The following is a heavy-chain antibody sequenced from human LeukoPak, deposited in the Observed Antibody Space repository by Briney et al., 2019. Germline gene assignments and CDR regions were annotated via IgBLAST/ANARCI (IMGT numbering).Heavy chain of an antibody. CDR2: FDPEDGET. CDR1: GYTLTELS. D-gene: IGHD3-10*01. Sequence: ASVTVSCKVSGYTLTELSMHWVRQAPGKGLEWMGGFDPEDGETIYAQKFQGRVTMTEDTSTDTAYMELSSLRSEDTAVYYCATPYGSGSYYYYYGMDVWGQGTTVTVSS. V-gene: IGHV1-24*01. CDR3: ATPYGSGSYYYYYGMDV. J-gene: IGHJ6*02.